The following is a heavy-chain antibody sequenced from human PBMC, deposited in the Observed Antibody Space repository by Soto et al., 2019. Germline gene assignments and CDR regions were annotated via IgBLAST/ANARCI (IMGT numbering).Heavy chain of an antibody. CDR3: ARVVGVATYAFDI. CDR1: GGSISSYY. V-gene: IGHV4-59*01. CDR2: IYYSGST. J-gene: IGHJ3*02. D-gene: IGHD5-12*01. Sequence: SETLSLTCTVSGGSISSYYWSWIRQPPGKGLEWIGYIYYSGSTNYNPSLKSRVTISVDTSKNQFSLKLSSVTAADTAVYYCARVVGVATYAFDIWGQGTMVTVSS.